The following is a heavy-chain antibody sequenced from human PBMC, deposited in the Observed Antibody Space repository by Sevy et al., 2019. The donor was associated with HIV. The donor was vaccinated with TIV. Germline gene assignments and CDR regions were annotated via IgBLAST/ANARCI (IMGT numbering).Heavy chain of an antibody. J-gene: IGHJ4*02. V-gene: IGHV4-59*01. D-gene: IGHD4-17*01. Sequence: SETLSLTCTVSGGSISSYYWSWIRQPPGKGLERIGYIYYSGSTNYNPSLKSRVTISVDTSKNQFSLKLSSVTAADTAVYYCAGFRMSYGDYVGAHWGQGTLVTVSS. CDR2: IYYSGST. CDR3: AGFRMSYGDYVGAH. CDR1: GGSISSYY.